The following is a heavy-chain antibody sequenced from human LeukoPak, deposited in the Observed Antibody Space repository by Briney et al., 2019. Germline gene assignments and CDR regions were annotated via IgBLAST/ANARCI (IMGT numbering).Heavy chain of an antibody. D-gene: IGHD5-24*01. J-gene: IGHJ4*02. CDR1: GYTFTGYY. Sequence: ASVKVSCKASGYTFTGYYMHRVRQAPGQGLEWMGWINPNSGGTNYAQKFQGRVTMTRDTSISTAYMELSSLRSEDTAVYYCARGSRRDGYNTLVDSWGQGTLVTVSS. CDR2: INPNSGGT. V-gene: IGHV1-2*02. CDR3: ARGSRRDGYNTLVDS.